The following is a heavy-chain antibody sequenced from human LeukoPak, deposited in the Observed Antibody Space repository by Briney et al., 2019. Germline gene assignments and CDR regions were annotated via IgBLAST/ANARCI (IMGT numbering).Heavy chain of an antibody. D-gene: IGHD2-8*01. V-gene: IGHV3-53*01. J-gene: IGHJ5*02. CDR3: ASVPFVVMGDTGNWFDP. Sequence: PGGSLRLSCAASGFTVSSNYMSWVRQAPGKVLEWVSVIYSGGSTYYADSVKGRFTISRDNSKNTLYLQMNSLRAEDTAVYYCASVPFVVMGDTGNWFDPWGQGTLVTVSS. CDR1: GFTVSSNY. CDR2: IYSGGST.